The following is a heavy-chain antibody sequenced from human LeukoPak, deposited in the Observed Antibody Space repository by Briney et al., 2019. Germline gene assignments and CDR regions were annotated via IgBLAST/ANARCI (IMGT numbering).Heavy chain of an antibody. D-gene: IGHD3-10*01. CDR3: AANYYDSGSSPY. CDR2: IRYDGNDK. Sequence: PGRSLRLSCAASGFTFTSYAMHWVRQAPGKGLEWVAFIRYDGNDKFYAESVKGRFTISRDNSKNTLYLQMSSLRAEDTAVYYCAANYYDSGSSPYWGQGTLVTVSS. J-gene: IGHJ4*02. CDR1: GFTFTSYA. V-gene: IGHV3-33*08.